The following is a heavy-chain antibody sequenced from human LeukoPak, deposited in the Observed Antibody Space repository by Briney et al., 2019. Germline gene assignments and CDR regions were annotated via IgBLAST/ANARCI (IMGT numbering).Heavy chain of an antibody. V-gene: IGHV4-34*01. D-gene: IGHD2-21*02. CDR2: INHSGST. J-gene: IGHJ4*02. CDR3: AAPSSYCGDDCLDY. Sequence: PSETLSLTCGVYGGSFSDYYWRWVRQPPGKGLEWVGEINHSGSTNYNPSLKSRVTISLDTSMPQFSLNLSSVTAADTAVYYCAAPSSYCGDDCLDYWGQGTLVTVSS. CDR1: GGSFSDYY.